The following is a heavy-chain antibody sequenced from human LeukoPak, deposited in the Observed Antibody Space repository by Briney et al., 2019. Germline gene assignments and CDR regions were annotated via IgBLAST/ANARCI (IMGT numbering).Heavy chain of an antibody. CDR2: IYSGGST. Sequence: GGSLRLSCAASGFTVSSNYMSWVRQAPGKGLEWVSVIYSGGSTYYADSVKGRFTISRDNSKNTVYLQMNSLRAEDTAVYYCAGPRNSWATALDYRGQGTLVTVSS. D-gene: IGHD6-13*01. CDR1: GFTVSSNY. CDR3: AGPRNSWATALDY. J-gene: IGHJ4*02. V-gene: IGHV3-66*02.